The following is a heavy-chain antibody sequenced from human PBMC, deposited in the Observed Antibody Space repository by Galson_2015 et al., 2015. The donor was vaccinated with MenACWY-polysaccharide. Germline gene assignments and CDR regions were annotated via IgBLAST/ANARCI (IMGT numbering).Heavy chain of an antibody. V-gene: IGHV3-23*01. Sequence: SLRLSCAASGFTFSSYAISWVRQAPGQGLEWVSTISASGGTTHYADAVKGRFVISRDASKSTLYLQLNSLRAEDTATYYCAKAACGSTSCYGMDHWGQGTPVTVSS. J-gene: IGHJ4*02. D-gene: IGHD2-2*01. CDR1: GFTFSSYA. CDR3: AKAACGSTSCYGMDH. CDR2: ISASGGTT.